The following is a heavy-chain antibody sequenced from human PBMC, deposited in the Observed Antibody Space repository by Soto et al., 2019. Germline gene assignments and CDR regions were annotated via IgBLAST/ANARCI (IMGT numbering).Heavy chain of an antibody. CDR1: GFTLGNYC. CDR3: ARDVGGFLDY. J-gene: IGHJ4*02. V-gene: IGHV3-7*03. Sequence: GGSLRLSCTASGFTLGNYCMPWVRQAPGKGLEWVANARQDGVDKGHADSVRDRFTIIRENARNSVFLQMNSLRAEDTAVYFCARDVGGFLDYWGQGTLVTVSS. D-gene: IGHD3-3*01. CDR2: ARQDGVDK.